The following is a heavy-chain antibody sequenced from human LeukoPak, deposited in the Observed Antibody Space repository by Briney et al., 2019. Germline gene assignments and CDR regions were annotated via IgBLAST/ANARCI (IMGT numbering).Heavy chain of an antibody. Sequence: ASVKVSCEVSEYTFNGYYIHWVRQAPGKGLEYMGWINADSGDTKCEQRLRGRVTMTRDPSINTAYMELSSLTSDDTAVYYCARENSGSGTFDYWGQGTLVTVSS. CDR1: EYTFNGYY. J-gene: IGHJ4*02. V-gene: IGHV1-2*02. CDR3: ARENSGSGTFDY. D-gene: IGHD3-10*01. CDR2: INADSGDT.